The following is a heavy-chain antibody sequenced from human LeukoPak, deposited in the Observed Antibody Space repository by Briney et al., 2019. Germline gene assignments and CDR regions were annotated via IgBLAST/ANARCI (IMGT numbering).Heavy chain of an antibody. CDR1: GFTFSSYG. Sequence: GGSLRLSCAASGFTFSSYGMHWVRQAPGKGLEWVALISYDGNNKYYADSVKGRFTISRDNSENTLYLQMNSLRAEDTAVYYCAKDSGIAVAGTLRAFDIWGQGTMVTVSS. J-gene: IGHJ3*02. CDR2: ISYDGNNK. V-gene: IGHV3-30*18. D-gene: IGHD6-19*01. CDR3: AKDSGIAVAGTLRAFDI.